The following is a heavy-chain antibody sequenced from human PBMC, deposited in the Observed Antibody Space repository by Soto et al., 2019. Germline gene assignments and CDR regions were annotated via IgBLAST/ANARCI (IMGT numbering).Heavy chain of an antibody. CDR1: GGSFSGYY. V-gene: IGHV4-34*01. CDR2: INYSGST. CDR3: ARTLGYCSSTSCYTNWFDP. Sequence: PSETLSLTCAVYGGSFSGYYWSWIRQPPGKGLEWIGEINYSGSTNYNPSLKSRVTISVDTSKNQFSLKLSPVTAADTAVYYCARTLGYCSSTSCYTNWFDPWGQGTLVTVSS. J-gene: IGHJ5*02. D-gene: IGHD2-2*02.